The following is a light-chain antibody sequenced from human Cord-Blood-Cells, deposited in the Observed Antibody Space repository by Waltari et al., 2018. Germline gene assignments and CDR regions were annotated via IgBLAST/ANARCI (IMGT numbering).Light chain of an antibody. Sequence: QSALTQPASVSGSPGQSITISCTGTSSEVGGYNYVSWYQQHPGKAPKTMIYEVRNRASGVSNRFSGSKSGDTASLTISGLQAEDEADYYCSSYTSSSTLVFGGGTKLTVL. CDR2: EVR. CDR3: SSYTSSSTLV. J-gene: IGLJ2*01. V-gene: IGLV2-14*01. CDR1: SSEVGGYNY.